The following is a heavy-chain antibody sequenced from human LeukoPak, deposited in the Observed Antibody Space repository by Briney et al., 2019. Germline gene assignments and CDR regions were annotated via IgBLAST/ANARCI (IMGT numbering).Heavy chain of an antibody. Sequence: SETLSLTCTVSGGSISSGSYYWSWIRQPAGKGLEWIGRIYTSGSTNYNPSLKSRVTISVDTSKNQFSLKLSSVTAADTAVYYCARGYSSGWYGSDYWGQGTLVTVSS. CDR2: IYTSGST. CDR1: GGSISSGSYY. V-gene: IGHV4-61*02. J-gene: IGHJ4*02. CDR3: ARGYSSGWYGSDY. D-gene: IGHD6-19*01.